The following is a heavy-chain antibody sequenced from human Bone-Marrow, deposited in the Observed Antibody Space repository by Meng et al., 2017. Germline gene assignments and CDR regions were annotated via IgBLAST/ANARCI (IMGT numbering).Heavy chain of an antibody. CDR3: ARDDWGPIGY. V-gene: IGHV3-33*01. D-gene: IGHD7-27*01. CDR2: IWYDGSNK. CDR1: GFTFSSYG. J-gene: IGHJ4*02. Sequence: VQLLGSGGGWVQPGRSLRLSLAASGFTFSSYGMHWVRQAPGKGLEWVAVIWYDGSNKYYADSVKGRFTISRDNSKNTLYLQMNSLRAEDTAVYYCARDDWGPIGYWGQGTLVTVSS.